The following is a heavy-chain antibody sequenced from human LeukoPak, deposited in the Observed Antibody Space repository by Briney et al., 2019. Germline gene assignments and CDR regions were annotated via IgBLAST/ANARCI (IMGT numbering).Heavy chain of an antibody. V-gene: IGHV4-4*07. CDR3: ARTMVRKLQFDY. CDR1: GGSISSYY. CDR2: ISSSGST. D-gene: IGHD3-10*01. J-gene: IGHJ4*02. Sequence: SETLSLTCTVSGGSISSYYWSWIRQPAGKGLEWIGRISSSGSTNYNPSLKSRFTISVDTSKNQFSLKLSSVTAADTAVYYCARTMVRKLQFDYWGQGTLVTVSS.